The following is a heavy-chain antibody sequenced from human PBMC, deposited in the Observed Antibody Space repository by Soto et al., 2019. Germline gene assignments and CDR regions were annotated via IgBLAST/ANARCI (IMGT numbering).Heavy chain of an antibody. CDR2: ISAYNGDT. CDR3: ARDQGSSWYQYFDY. Sequence: GASVKVSCKASGGTFSSYAISWVRQAPGQGLEWMGWISAYNGDTNYAQKFQGRVTMTTDTSTSTAYMELRSLRSDDTAVYYCARDQGSSWYQYFDYWGHGTLVTVSS. V-gene: IGHV1-18*01. D-gene: IGHD6-13*01. J-gene: IGHJ4*01. CDR1: GGTFSSYA.